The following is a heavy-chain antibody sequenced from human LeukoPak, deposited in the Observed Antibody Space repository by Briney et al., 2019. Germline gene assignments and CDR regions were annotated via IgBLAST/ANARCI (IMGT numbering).Heavy chain of an antibody. Sequence: PSETLSLTCTVSGGSVSSGSYYWSWIRQPPGKGLEWIRYIYYSGSTSYNPSLKSRVTISVDTSKNQFSLKLSSVTAADTAVYYCARMPASGSPITPPFDYWGQGTLVTVSS. V-gene: IGHV4-61*01. CDR2: IYYSGST. D-gene: IGHD3-10*01. CDR3: ARMPASGSPITPPFDY. J-gene: IGHJ4*02. CDR1: GGSVSSGSYY.